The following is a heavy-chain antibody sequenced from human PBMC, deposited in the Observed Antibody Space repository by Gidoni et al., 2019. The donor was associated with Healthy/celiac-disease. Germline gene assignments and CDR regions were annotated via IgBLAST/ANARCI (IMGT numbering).Heavy chain of an antibody. CDR2: ISGSGGST. J-gene: IGHJ6*02. CDR3: VLGSRYSYGPGAYYYYGMDV. CDR1: GFTFSSYA. Sequence: EVQLLESGGGLVQPGGSLRLSCAASGFTFSSYAMSWVRQAPGKGLEWVSAISGSGGSTYYADSVKGRFTISRDNSKNTLYLQMNSLRAEDTAVYYCVLGSRYSYGPGAYYYYGMDVWGQGTTVTVSS. D-gene: IGHD5-18*01. V-gene: IGHV3-23*01.